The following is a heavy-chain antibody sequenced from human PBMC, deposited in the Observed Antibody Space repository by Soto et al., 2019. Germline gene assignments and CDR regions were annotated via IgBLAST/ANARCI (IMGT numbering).Heavy chain of an antibody. CDR1: GGTFSSYA. Sequence: SVKVSCKASGGTFSSYAISWVRQAPGQGLEWMGGIIPICGTANYAQKFQGRVTITADESTSTAYVELSSLRSEDTAVYYCARQTPNDSSGYPLSWGQGTLVTVSS. CDR3: ARQTPNDSSGYPLS. J-gene: IGHJ4*02. V-gene: IGHV1-69*13. CDR2: IIPICGTA. D-gene: IGHD3-22*01.